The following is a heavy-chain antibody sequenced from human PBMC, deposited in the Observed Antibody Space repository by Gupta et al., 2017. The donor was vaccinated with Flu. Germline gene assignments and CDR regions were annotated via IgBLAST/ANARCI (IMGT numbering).Heavy chain of an antibody. J-gene: IGHJ4*02. CDR1: GDSIRTSAYY. Sequence: QLLLQESGPGLVRPSETLSLMCTVSGDSIRTSAYYWGWLRRPPGQGLEWIGPIYYDGTAYYNPSRKSRVTMSIDTSKNHFSRNLRSVTAADTAVFYCARLLQTAAASAWGRGTLVTVSS. CDR2: IYYDGTA. D-gene: IGHD6-13*01. V-gene: IGHV4-39*02. CDR3: ARLLQTAAASA.